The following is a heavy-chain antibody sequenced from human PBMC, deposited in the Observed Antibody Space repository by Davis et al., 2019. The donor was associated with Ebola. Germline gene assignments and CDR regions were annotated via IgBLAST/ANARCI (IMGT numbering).Heavy chain of an antibody. Sequence: GESLKISCAASGFSFSSYWMSWVRQAPGKGLEWVANIKQDGSEKYYVDSVEGRFTISRDNAKNSLYLQMNSLRAEDTAVYCCARGPSTGNSFSYWGQGTLVTVSS. J-gene: IGHJ4*02. D-gene: IGHD6-13*01. V-gene: IGHV3-7*01. CDR2: IKQDGSEK. CDR1: GFSFSSYW. CDR3: ARGPSTGNSFSY.